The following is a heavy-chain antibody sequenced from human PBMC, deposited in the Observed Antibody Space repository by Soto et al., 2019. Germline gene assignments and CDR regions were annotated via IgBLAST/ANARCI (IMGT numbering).Heavy chain of an antibody. CDR3: ERTEAGAFHI. Sequence: QVQLQESGPGLVKPSGILSLTCAVSCGSLTTFNWWSWVRQPTGKGLEWIGEIHHIGTTNYNPSLDSRVTISLDKSRNHFSLTLISVTAADSAVYYCERTEAGAFHIWGQGKMINVSS. CDR2: IHHIGTT. J-gene: IGHJ3*02. V-gene: IGHV4-4*02. CDR1: CGSLTTFNW.